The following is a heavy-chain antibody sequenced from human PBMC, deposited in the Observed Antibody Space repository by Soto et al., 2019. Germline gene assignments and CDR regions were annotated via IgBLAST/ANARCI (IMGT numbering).Heavy chain of an antibody. Sequence: EVQLVESGGGLVQPGGSLRLSCAASGFTFSSYWMHWVRQAPGKGLVWVSRINSDGSSTSYADSVKGRFTISRDNAKNTLYLQMNSLRAEDTAVYYCARDLGRYYDSSGYTRYYGMDVWGQGTTVTVSS. CDR3: ARDLGRYYDSSGYTRYYGMDV. J-gene: IGHJ6*02. V-gene: IGHV3-74*01. CDR2: INSDGSST. CDR1: GFTFSSYW. D-gene: IGHD3-22*01.